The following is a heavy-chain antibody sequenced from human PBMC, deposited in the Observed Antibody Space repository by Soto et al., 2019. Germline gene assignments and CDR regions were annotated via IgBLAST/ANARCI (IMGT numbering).Heavy chain of an antibody. CDR2: ISSSSSYI. V-gene: IGHV3-21*01. Sequence: EVQLVESGGGLVKPGGSLRLSCAASGFTFSSYSMNWVRQAPGKGLEWVSSISSSSSYIYYADSVKGRFTISRDNAKNSLYLQMNSLRAEDTAVYYCARDSNYGSGRGNYGMDVWGQGTTVTVSS. J-gene: IGHJ6*02. D-gene: IGHD3-10*01. CDR3: ARDSNYGSGRGNYGMDV. CDR1: GFTFSSYS.